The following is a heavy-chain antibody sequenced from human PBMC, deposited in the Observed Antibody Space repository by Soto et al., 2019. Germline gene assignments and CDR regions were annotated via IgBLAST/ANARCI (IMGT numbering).Heavy chain of an antibody. CDR3: ATNGDYRFDY. CDR1: GFTFSRYW. D-gene: IGHD4-17*01. Sequence: PGGSLRLSCVASGFTFSRYWMSWVRQAPGKGLEWVANIKYDGTDKYYVDSVKGRFTISRDNAGNSLYMQMNTLRAEDTAVYYCATNGDYRFDYWGQGTLVTVSS. J-gene: IGHJ4*02. CDR2: IKYDGTDK. V-gene: IGHV3-7*01.